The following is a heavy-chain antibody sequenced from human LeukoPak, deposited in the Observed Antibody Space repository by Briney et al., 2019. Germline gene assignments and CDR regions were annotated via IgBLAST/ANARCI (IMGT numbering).Heavy chain of an antibody. CDR3: ARNPARGAKTEGYYYYYMDV. V-gene: IGHV1-2*06. CDR2: INPNSGGT. J-gene: IGHJ6*03. D-gene: IGHD2-2*01. Sequence: ASVKVSCKASGYTFTGYYMHWVRQAPGQGLEWMGRINPNSGGTNYALKFQGRVTMTRDTSISTAYMELSRLRSDDTAVYYCARNPARGAKTEGYYYYYMDVWGKGTTVTVSS. CDR1: GYTFTGYY.